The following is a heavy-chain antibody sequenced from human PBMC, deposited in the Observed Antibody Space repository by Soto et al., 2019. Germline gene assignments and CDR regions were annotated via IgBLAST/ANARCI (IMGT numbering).Heavy chain of an antibody. J-gene: IGHJ4*02. D-gene: IGHD5-18*01. Sequence: GASVKVSCKASGYTFTSYAMHWVRQAPGQRLEWMGWINAGNGNTKYSQKFQGRVTITRDTSASTAYMELSSLRSEDTAVYYCARGKRVDTAMFDYWGQGTLVTVSS. CDR1: GYTFTSYA. CDR2: INAGNGNT. V-gene: IGHV1-3*01. CDR3: ARGKRVDTAMFDY.